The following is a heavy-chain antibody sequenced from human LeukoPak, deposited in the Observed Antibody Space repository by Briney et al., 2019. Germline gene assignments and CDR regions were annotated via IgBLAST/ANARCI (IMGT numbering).Heavy chain of an antibody. V-gene: IGHV3-7*04. Sequence: GGSLRFSCAASGFPFSGYWMTWVRQAPGRGLEWVATIKEDGSEAYFGDSVKGRFAISRDNAKNSLYLQMNSLRGEDTAVYYCARGGANRFDYWGLGTLVTISS. CDR3: ARGGANRFDY. CDR2: IKEDGSEA. CDR1: GFPFSGYW. D-gene: IGHD3-16*01. J-gene: IGHJ4*02.